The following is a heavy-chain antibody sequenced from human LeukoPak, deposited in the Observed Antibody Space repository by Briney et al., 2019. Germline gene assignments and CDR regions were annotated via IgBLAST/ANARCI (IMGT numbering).Heavy chain of an antibody. D-gene: IGHD2-8*02. CDR2: VNAGGSKT. V-gene: IGHV3-23*01. CDR1: GFTFSIYA. J-gene: IGHJ4*02. Sequence: GGSLRLSCAASGFTFSIYAMSWVRQAPGKGLEWVSVVNAGGSKTWYADSVKGRFTISRDNSKDTLYLQMNSLRAEDTAVYYCAKRISDDTGAADYWGQGTLVTVSS. CDR3: AKRISDDTGAADY.